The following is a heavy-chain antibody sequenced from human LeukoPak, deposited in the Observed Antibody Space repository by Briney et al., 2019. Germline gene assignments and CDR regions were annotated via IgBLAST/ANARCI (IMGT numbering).Heavy chain of an antibody. CDR1: GYSISSGYY. CDR2: IYHSGST. J-gene: IGHJ6*03. D-gene: IGHD6-19*01. CDR3: ARELAAENYYYYMDV. Sequence: SETLSLTCTVSGYSISSGYYWGWIRQPPGKGLEWIGSIYHSGSTYYNPSLKSRVTISVDTSKNQLSLKLSSVTAADTAVYYCARELAAENYYYYMDVWGKGTTVTVSS. V-gene: IGHV4-38-2*02.